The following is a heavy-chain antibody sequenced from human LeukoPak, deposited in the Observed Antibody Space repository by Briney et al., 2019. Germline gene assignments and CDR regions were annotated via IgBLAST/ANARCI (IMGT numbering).Heavy chain of an antibody. CDR2: IYHSGST. V-gene: IGHV4-38-2*02. CDR1: GYSISSGYY. CDR3: ARDLAWFGELSLYYYYYYMGV. D-gene: IGHD3-10*01. Sequence: SETLSLTCTVSGYSISSGYYWGWIRQPPGKGLEWIGSIYHSGSTYYNPSLKSRVTISVDTSKNQFSLKLSSVTAADTAVYYCARDLAWFGELSLYYYYYYMGVWGKGTTVTVSS. J-gene: IGHJ6*03.